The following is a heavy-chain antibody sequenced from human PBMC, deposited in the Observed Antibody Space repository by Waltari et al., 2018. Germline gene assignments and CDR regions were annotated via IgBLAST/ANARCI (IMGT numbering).Heavy chain of an antibody. J-gene: IGHJ3*02. Sequence: QVQLQQSGPGLVKPSQTLSLTCAISGDSVSSNSATWNWIRQSPSRGLEWLGMTYYRAKWSNDYAVSVRSRITINPDTSKNQFSLQLNSVTPEDTAVYYCARRVPVGANAFDIWGQGTMVTVSS. CDR2: TYYRAKWSN. CDR1: GDSVSSNSAT. D-gene: IGHD1-26*01. V-gene: IGHV6-1*01. CDR3: ARRVPVGANAFDI.